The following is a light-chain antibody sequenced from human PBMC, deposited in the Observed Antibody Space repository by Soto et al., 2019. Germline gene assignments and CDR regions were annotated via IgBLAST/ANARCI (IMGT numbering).Light chain of an antibody. Sequence: EIVVTQSPATLSLSPGERATLSCMASQSVSSYLAWYQQKPGQAPRLLIYGASSRATGIPDRFSGTGSETDFTLTISRLEPEDFAVYYCQQYDNSPIPFGPGTRLEIK. CDR3: QQYDNSPIP. J-gene: IGKJ5*01. V-gene: IGKV3-20*01. CDR2: GAS. CDR1: QSVSSY.